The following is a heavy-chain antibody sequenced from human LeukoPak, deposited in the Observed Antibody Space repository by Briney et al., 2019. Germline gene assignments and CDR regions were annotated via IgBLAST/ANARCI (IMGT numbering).Heavy chain of an antibody. CDR1: GGSFSGYY. CDR2: INHSGST. J-gene: IGHJ6*03. V-gene: IGHV4-34*01. Sequence: PSETLSLTCAVYGGSFSGYYWSWIRQPPGKGLEWIGEINHSGSTNYNPSLKSRVTISVDTSKNQFSLKLSSVTAADTAVYYCARGYYYGSGSAFYHYYMDVWGKRTTVTVSS. CDR3: ARGYYYGSGSAFYHYYMDV. D-gene: IGHD3-10*01.